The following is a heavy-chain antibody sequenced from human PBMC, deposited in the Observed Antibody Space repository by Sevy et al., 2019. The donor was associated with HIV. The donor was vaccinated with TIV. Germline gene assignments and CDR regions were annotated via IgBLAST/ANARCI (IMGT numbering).Heavy chain of an antibody. CDR2: FSGSGSIT. CDR3: VKKGPPGPAEYYFHC. D-gene: IGHD3-9*01. Sequence: GGSLRLSCAASGFTFSNYALSWVRQAPGKGLEWVSGFSGSGSITYDADSVKGRFAISRDNSKNTLYLEMNSLRVDDTAVYYCVKKGPPGPAEYYFHCWGQGTLVTVSS. V-gene: IGHV3-23*01. CDR1: GFTFSNYA. J-gene: IGHJ4*02.